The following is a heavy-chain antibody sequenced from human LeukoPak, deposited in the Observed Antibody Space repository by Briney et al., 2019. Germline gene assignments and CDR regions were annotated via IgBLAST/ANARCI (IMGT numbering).Heavy chain of an antibody. J-gene: IGHJ4*02. V-gene: IGHV3-48*03. CDR1: GFTCSSYE. D-gene: IGHD5-12*01. Sequence: GVSLRLYCAASGFTCSSYEMNWVRPAPGKGLVWVSYISISGSTIYYADSVKGRFTISRDNAKNSLYLQMNSLRAEDTAVYYCARMSWLLDYWGQGTLVTVSS. CDR2: ISISGSTI. CDR3: ARMSWLLDY.